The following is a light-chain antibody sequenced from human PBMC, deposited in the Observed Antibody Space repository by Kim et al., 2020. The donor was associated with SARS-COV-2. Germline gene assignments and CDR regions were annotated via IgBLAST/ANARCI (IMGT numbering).Light chain of an antibody. V-gene: IGLV3-19*01. J-gene: IGLJ2*01. CDR1: SLRTYY. Sequence: SSELTQDPAVSVALGQTVRITCQGDSLRTYYANWYQQQPGQAPVLVIYGQNNRPSGIPDRFSASSSGNTASLTITEARAEDDADYYCNSWDSSGKRHLFGGGTQLTVL. CDR3: NSWDSSGKRHL. CDR2: GQN.